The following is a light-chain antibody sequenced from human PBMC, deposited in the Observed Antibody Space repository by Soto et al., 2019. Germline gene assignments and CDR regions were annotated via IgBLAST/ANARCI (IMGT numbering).Light chain of an antibody. V-gene: IGKV1-5*01. CDR3: QQYNSYSWT. Sequence: DIQMTQSPSPLSASVGDRVPITCRASQSISSWLAWYQQNPGKAPKLLIYDASGLESGAPSRFSGSGSGTEFNLTIISVQPDDFATYYCQQYNSYSWTFGQGIKVEIK. CDR1: QSISSW. J-gene: IGKJ1*01. CDR2: DAS.